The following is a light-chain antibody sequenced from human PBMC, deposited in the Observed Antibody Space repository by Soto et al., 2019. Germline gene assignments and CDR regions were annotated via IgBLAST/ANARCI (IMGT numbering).Light chain of an antibody. V-gene: IGKV3-20*01. Sequence: TVLTQSPGTLYFSPGERATLSCSATHSVGNSHVAWYQQRSGLPPRLLIYVASNRDTGIPARFSGSGSAAVFTLTISRLKPEDFAVYFCHQYCNLPVGTLGQRTRLEIK. CDR2: VAS. J-gene: IGKJ5*01. CDR1: HSVGNSH. CDR3: HQYCNLPVGT.